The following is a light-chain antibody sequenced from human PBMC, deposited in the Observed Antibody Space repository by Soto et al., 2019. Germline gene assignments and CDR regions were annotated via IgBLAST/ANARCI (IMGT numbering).Light chain of an antibody. CDR3: QQLRMYPST. CDR2: AAS. CDR1: QDIAIY. V-gene: IGKV1-9*01. J-gene: IGKJ4*01. Sequence: IQLTQSPSSLSASVGDRVTITCRASQDIAIYLAWYQQKPGEAPKLLIYAASTLYGGVPSRFSGSGSGTDFALPITRLQAEDFATYYCQQLRMYPSTFGGGTKVEIK.